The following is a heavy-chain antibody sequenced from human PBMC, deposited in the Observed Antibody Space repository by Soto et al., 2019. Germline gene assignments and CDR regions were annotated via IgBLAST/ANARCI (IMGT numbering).Heavy chain of an antibody. CDR3: AKDYRIGYSSFFFDY. CDR1: GGSFSGYY. D-gene: IGHD6-19*01. Sequence: PSETLSLTCAVYGGSFSGYYWSWIRQHPGKGLEWIGYIYYSGSTYYNPSLKSRVTISVDTSKNQFSLKLSSVTAADTAVYYCAKDYRIGYSSFFFDYWGQGTPITVS. CDR2: IYYSGST. V-gene: IGHV4-31*11. J-gene: IGHJ4*02.